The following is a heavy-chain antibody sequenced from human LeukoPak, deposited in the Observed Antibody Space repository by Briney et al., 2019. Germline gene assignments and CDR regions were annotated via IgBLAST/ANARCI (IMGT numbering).Heavy chain of an antibody. CDR1: GFPFSTYW. D-gene: IGHD3-22*01. V-gene: IGHV3-7*01. CDR3: ASYYDPLVGDAFDI. CDR2: LDQDGSER. Sequence: GGSLRLSCAASGFPFSTYWMAWVRQAPGKGLEWVDNLDQDGSERYYLDSVKGRFTISRDNAKTSLYLQMNNLRVEDTAVYYCASYYDPLVGDAFDIWGQGTMVMVSS. J-gene: IGHJ3*02.